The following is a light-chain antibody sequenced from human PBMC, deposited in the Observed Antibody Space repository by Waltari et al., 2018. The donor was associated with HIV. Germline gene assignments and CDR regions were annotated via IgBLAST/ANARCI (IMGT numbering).Light chain of an antibody. Sequence: ENVLTQSPGTLSLSPGESATLSCRASRNLDYKYLAWHQHKPGQAPRLLIYGASHRADGIPDKFGGSGSGTDFTLTITRLDPEDFALYFCQQYETSPYTFGQGTRLEIK. V-gene: IGKV3-20*01. CDR3: QQYETSPYT. CDR2: GAS. J-gene: IGKJ2*01. CDR1: RNLDYKY.